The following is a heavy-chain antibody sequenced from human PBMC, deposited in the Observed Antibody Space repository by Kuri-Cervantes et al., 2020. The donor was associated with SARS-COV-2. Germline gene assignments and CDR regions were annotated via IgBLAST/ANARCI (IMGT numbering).Heavy chain of an antibody. Sequence: GGSLRLSCAASGFTFSSYGMHWVRQAPGKGLEWVAVIWYGGSNKYYADSVKGRFTISRDNSKNTLYLQMNSLRAEDTAVYYCAKDAEQWLVPERNWFDPWGQGTLVTVSS. CDR2: IWYGGSNK. V-gene: IGHV3-30*02. D-gene: IGHD6-19*01. CDR1: GFTFSSYG. CDR3: AKDAEQWLVPERNWFDP. J-gene: IGHJ5*02.